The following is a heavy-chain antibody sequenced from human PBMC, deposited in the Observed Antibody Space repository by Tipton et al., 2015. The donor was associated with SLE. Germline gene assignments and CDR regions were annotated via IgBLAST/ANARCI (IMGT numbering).Heavy chain of an antibody. J-gene: IGHJ5*02. D-gene: IGHD6-13*01. Sequence: SLRLSCAASGFTFSSYSMNWVRQAPGKGLEWVSHIDGDGSSTRYADSVKGRFTISRDNAKNTLYLQMNSLRVDDTAVYYCTRDDETFNSWYNWFDPWGQGTLVTVSS. CDR2: IDGDGSST. V-gene: IGHV3-74*01. CDR3: TRDDETFNSWYNWFDP. CDR1: GFTFSSYS.